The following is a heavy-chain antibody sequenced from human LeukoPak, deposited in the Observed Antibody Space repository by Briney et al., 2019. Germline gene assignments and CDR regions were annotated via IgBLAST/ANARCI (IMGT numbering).Heavy chain of an antibody. CDR2: IFYSGST. D-gene: IGHD3-10*01. Sequence: PSETLSLTCTVSGGSISSYYWSWIRQPPGKGLEWIGYIFYSGSTKYNPSLKSRVTISVDTSKNQSSLKLNSVTAADTAVYYCARDRSYYTGGMDVWGQGTTVTVSS. CDR3: ARDRSYYTGGMDV. V-gene: IGHV4-59*01. CDR1: GGSISSYY. J-gene: IGHJ6*02.